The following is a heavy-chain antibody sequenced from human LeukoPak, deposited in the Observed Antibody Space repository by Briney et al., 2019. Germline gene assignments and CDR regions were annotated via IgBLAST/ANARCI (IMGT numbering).Heavy chain of an antibody. CDR1: GGSISSYY. CDR3: ARGRVSSSTWYSTYYYYFYMDV. CDR2: IYTSGST. V-gene: IGHV4-4*07. Sequence: SETLSLTCTVSGGSISSYYWSWIRQPAGKGLEWIGRIYTSGSTNYNPSLKSRVTMSVDTSKNQFSLRLRSVTAADTAVYFCARGRVSSSTWYSTYYYYFYMDVWGKGTTVTVSS. J-gene: IGHJ6*03. D-gene: IGHD1-1*01.